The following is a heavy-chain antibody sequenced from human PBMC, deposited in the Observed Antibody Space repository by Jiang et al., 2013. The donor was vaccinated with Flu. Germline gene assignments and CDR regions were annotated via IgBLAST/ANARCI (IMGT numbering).Heavy chain of an antibody. CDR1: GDSVSSNSAA. CDR3: ARDRGRGERWQTTYYFDY. CDR2: TYYRSKWYY. V-gene: IGHV6-1*01. J-gene: IGHJ4*02. Sequence: AISGDSVSSNSAAWNWIRQSPSRGLEWLGRTYYRSKWYYDYAVSVTSRITINPDTSKNQFSLQLDSVTADDTAVYFCARDRGRGERWQTTYYFDYWGRGSLVTVSS. D-gene: IGHD3-10*01.